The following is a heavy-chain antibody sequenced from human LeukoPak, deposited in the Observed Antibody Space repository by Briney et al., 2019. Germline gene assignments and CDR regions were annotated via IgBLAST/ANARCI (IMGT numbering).Heavy chain of an antibody. V-gene: IGHV3-33*06. CDR3: AKRGTRATHGMDV. CDR1: GFAFSSYG. CDR2: VWYDGKNI. D-gene: IGHD3-16*01. Sequence: GGSLRLSCAASGFAFSSYGIHWVRQAPGKGLEWVAVVWYDGKNIFYGDSVKGRFTISRDNSKNTVDLQMNGLRVEDTAVYYCAKRGTRATHGMDVWGQGTTVTVSS. J-gene: IGHJ6*02.